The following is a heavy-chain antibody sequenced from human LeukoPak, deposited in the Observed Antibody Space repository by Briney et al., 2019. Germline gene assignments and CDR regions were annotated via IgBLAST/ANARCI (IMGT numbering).Heavy chain of an antibody. CDR3: ARSSRTDFWGGYPDF. D-gene: IGHD3-3*01. J-gene: IGHJ4*02. CDR2: VYYTGSS. V-gene: IGHV4-39*01. CDR1: GDSISSTAYY. Sequence: SETLSLTCTVSGDSISSTAYYWAWIRKPPGKGLEWIGSVYYTGSSYYGPSLKSRVTISVDTSNNQFPLRVTSVTAADTAVYYCARSSRTDFWGGYPDFWGQGTLVTVSS.